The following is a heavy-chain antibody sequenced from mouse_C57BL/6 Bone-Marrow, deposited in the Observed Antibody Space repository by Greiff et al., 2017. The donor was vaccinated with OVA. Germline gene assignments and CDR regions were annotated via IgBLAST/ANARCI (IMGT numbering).Heavy chain of an antibody. CDR1: GFTFSDYG. D-gene: IGHD2-3*01. V-gene: IGHV5-17*01. Sequence: EVNLVESGGGLVKPGGSLKLSCAASGFTFSDYGMHWVRQAPENGLEWVAYISSGSSTIYYADTVKGRFTISRDNAKNTLFLQMTSLRSEDTAMYYCARRWLLRAMDYWGQGTSVTVSS. CDR2: ISSGSSTI. J-gene: IGHJ4*01. CDR3: ARRWLLRAMDY.